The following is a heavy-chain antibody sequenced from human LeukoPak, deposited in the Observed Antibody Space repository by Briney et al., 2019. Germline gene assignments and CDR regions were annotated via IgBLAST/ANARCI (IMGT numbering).Heavy chain of an antibody. Sequence: GGSLRLSCAASGFTFSSYAMHWVRQAPGKGLEWVAVISYDGSNKYYADSVKGRFTISRDNAKNSLYLQMNSLRAEDTAVYYCARVGLGITIFGVVKNAFDIWGQGTMVTVSS. J-gene: IGHJ3*02. D-gene: IGHD3-3*01. CDR3: ARVGLGITIFGVVKNAFDI. V-gene: IGHV3-30-3*01. CDR2: ISYDGSNK. CDR1: GFTFSSYA.